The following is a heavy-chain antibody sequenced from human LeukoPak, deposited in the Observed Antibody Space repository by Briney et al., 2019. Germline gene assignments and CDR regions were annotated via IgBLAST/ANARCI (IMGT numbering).Heavy chain of an antibody. Sequence: PGGSLRLSCAASGFTFSSYGMHWVRQAPGKGLEWVAFIRYDGSNKYYADSVKGRFTISRDNSKNTLYLQMNSLRAEDTAVYYCAKDSGYCSSTSCYGLYLDYWGQGTLVTVSS. CDR2: IRYDGSNK. D-gene: IGHD2-2*03. J-gene: IGHJ4*02. CDR3: AKDSGYCSSTSCYGLYLDY. V-gene: IGHV3-30*02. CDR1: GFTFSSYG.